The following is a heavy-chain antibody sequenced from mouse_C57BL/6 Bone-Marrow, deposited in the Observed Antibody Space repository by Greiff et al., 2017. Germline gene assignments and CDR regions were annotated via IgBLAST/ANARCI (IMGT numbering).Heavy chain of an antibody. J-gene: IGHJ4*01. V-gene: IGHV1-69*01. Sequence: QVQLQQPGAELVMPGASVKLSCKASGYTFTSYWMHWVKQRPGQGLEWIGEIDPSDSYTNYNQKFKGKSTLTVDKSSSTAYMKLSSLTSEDSAVYYCARSGDGYPYAMDYWGQGTSVTVSS. CDR2: IDPSDSYT. D-gene: IGHD2-3*01. CDR3: ARSGDGYPYAMDY. CDR1: GYTFTSYW.